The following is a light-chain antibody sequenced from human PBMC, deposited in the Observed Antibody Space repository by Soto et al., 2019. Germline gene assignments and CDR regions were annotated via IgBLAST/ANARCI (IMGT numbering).Light chain of an antibody. CDR1: SSDVGKYDY. J-gene: IGLJ1*01. CDR2: EVS. Sequence: QSVLTQPPSASGSLGLSVTISCTGTSSDVGKYDYVSWFQHHPGKAPKLIIYEVSKRPSGVPDRFSGSKSGSTASLTVSGLQTEDEADYYCNSYVAGSNVFGTGTKLTVL. CDR3: NSYVAGSNV. V-gene: IGLV2-8*01.